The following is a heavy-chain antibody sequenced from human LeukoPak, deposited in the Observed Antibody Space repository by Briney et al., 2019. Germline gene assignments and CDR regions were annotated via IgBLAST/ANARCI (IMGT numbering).Heavy chain of an antibody. D-gene: IGHD3-10*01. J-gene: IGHJ4*02. CDR2: INPNSGGT. CDR1: GYTFTGYF. V-gene: IGHV1-2*02. CDR3: SRDRGYYDSGNFPTDF. Sequence: ASVKVSCKASGYTFTGYFIHWVRQAPGQGLEWMGWINPNSGGTNYAQKFQGRVTMTRDTSINTTYMELSRLTSDDTAVYDCSRDRGYYDSGNFPTDFWGQGSLVTVSS.